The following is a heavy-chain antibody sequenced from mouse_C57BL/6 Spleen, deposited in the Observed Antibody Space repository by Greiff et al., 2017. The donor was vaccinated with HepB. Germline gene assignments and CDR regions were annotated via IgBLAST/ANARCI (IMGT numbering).Heavy chain of an antibody. Sequence: EVQVVESGGDLVKPGGSLKLSCAASGFTFSSYGMSWVRQTPDKRLEWVATISSGGSYTYYPDSVKGRFTISRDNAKNTLYLQMSSLKAEDTAMYYCARQGITTYAMDYWGQGTSVTVSS. CDR2: ISSGGSYT. CDR3: ARQGITTYAMDY. CDR1: GFTFSSYG. D-gene: IGHD1-1*01. V-gene: IGHV5-6*01. J-gene: IGHJ4*01.